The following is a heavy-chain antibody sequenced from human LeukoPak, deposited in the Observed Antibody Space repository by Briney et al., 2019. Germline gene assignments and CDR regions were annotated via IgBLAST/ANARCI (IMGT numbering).Heavy chain of an antibody. CDR3: ATLSYSDGSFLY. Sequence: SETLSLTCSVSNGAISRGRYPWSWIRQPAGKGLEWIGRVSTTEATNYNPSLKSRATISVDTSEEQFSLKLNSVTAADTAVYYCATLSYSDGSFLYWGQGVLVTVSS. CDR2: VSTTEAT. D-gene: IGHD3-10*01. CDR1: NGAISRGRYP. J-gene: IGHJ4*02. V-gene: IGHV4-61*02.